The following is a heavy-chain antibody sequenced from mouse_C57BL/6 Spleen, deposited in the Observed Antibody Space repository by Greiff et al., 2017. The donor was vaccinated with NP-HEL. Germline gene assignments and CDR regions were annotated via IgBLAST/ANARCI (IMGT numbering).Heavy chain of an antibody. D-gene: IGHD2-3*01. J-gene: IGHJ4*01. CDR1: GYTFTDHT. Sequence: VQLQESDAELVKPGASVKISCKASGYTFTDHTIHWMKQRPEQGLEWIGYIYPRDGSTKYNEKFKGKATLTADKSSSTAYMQLNSLTSEDSAVYCCARGDGYDAMDYWGQGTSVTVSS. CDR3: ARGDGYDAMDY. V-gene: IGHV1-78*01. CDR2: IYPRDGST.